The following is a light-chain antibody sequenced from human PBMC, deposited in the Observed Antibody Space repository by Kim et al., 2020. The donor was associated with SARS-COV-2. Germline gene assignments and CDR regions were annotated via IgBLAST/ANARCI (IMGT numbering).Light chain of an antibody. CDR2: DVS. Sequence: QSALTQPASVSGSPGQSFTISCTGTSSDVGGYNYVSWYQQHPGKAPKLMLFDVSQRPSGVSNRFSGSKSGNTASLTISGLQAEDEADYHCSSYTSSRTWVFGGGTKLTVL. V-gene: IGLV2-14*01. CDR1: SSDVGGYNY. CDR3: SSYTSSRTWV. J-gene: IGLJ3*02.